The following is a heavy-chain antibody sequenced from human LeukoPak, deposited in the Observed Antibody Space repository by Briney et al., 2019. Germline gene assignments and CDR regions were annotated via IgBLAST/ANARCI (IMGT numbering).Heavy chain of an antibody. CDR3: ARYGYNYYFDY. Sequence: GRSLRLSCAASGFTVSSNYMSWVRQAPGKGLEWVSVIYSGGSAYYANSVKGRFTISRDNSKNTLYLQMNGLRAEDTAVYFCARYGYNYYFDYWGQGTLVTVSS. V-gene: IGHV3-53*01. CDR1: GFTVSSNY. J-gene: IGHJ4*02. D-gene: IGHD5-24*01. CDR2: IYSGGSA.